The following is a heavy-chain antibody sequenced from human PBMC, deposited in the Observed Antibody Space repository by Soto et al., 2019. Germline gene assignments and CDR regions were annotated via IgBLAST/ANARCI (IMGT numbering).Heavy chain of an antibody. CDR1: GDSVSGNSAA. Sequence: SQTLSLTCALSGDSVSGNSAAWNWIRQSPSRGLEWLGRTYYRSRWYNDDAVSVKSRITVTPDTSKNQFSLHLNSVTPEDTAVYYCAREFLYYVSSDSYPDYWGQGALVTVSS. CDR2: TYYRSRWYN. D-gene: IGHD3-16*01. V-gene: IGHV6-1*01. J-gene: IGHJ4*02. CDR3: AREFLYYVSSDSYPDY.